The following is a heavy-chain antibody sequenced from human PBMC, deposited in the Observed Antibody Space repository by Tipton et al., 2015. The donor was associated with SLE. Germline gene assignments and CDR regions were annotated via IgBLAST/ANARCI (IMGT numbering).Heavy chain of an antibody. V-gene: IGHV4-39*07. J-gene: IGHJ6*03. CDR1: GGSISSSSYY. CDR3: AKEGGEPVDSYYYYMDV. Sequence: TLSLTCTVSGGSISSSSYYWGWIRQPPGKGLEWIGSIYYSGSTYYNPSLKSRVTISVDTSKNQFSLKLSSVTAADTAVYYCAKEGGEPVDSYYYYMDVWGKGTTVTVSS. D-gene: IGHD3-16*01. CDR2: IYYSGST.